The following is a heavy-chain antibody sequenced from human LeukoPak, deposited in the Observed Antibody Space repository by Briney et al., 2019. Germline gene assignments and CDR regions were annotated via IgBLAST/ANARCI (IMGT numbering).Heavy chain of an antibody. J-gene: IGHJ6*03. V-gene: IGHV4-34*01. CDR3: ARKGAAVMNHYYYFYVDV. CDR1: GGSFSDYF. CDR2: INHSGST. D-gene: IGHD4/OR15-4a*01. Sequence: SETLSLTCVVYGGSFSDYFWSWIRQSPGKGLEWIGEINHSGSTNYNPSLKSRVTISVDTSKNQFSLKLSSVTAADTAVYYCARKGAAVMNHYYYFYVDVWGKGTTVTVSS.